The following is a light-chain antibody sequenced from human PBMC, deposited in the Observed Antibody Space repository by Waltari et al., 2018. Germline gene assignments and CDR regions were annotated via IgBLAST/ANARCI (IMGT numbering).Light chain of an antibody. CDR3: SSYTTSITYV. CDR1: GSDVGGYNY. V-gene: IGLV2-14*01. J-gene: IGLJ1*01. Sequence: QSALTQPASVSGSPRQSITISFTGTGSDVGGYNYVSWYQQHPGKAPKLMIYEVSTRPSGVSNRFSGSKSGNTASLTISGLQAEDEADYYCSSYTTSITYVFGTGTKVTVL. CDR2: EVS.